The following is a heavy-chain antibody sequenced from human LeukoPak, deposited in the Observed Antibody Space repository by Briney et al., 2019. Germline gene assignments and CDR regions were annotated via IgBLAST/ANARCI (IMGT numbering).Heavy chain of an antibody. V-gene: IGHV1-18*01. CDR1: GYTFTSYG. CDR3: ARIGYSSSSLYYYYGMDV. Sequence: ASVKVSCKASGYTFTSYGISRVRQAPGQGLEWMGWISAYNGNTNYAQKLQGRVTMTTDTSTSTAYMELRSLRSDDTAVYYCARIGYSSSSLYYYYGMDVWGQGTTVTVSS. D-gene: IGHD6-6*01. J-gene: IGHJ6*02. CDR2: ISAYNGNT.